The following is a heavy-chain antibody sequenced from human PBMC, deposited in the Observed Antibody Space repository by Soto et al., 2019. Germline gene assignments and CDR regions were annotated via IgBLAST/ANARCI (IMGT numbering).Heavy chain of an antibody. CDR1: GGSFSGYY. J-gene: IGHJ6*03. Sequence: QVQLQQWGAGLLKPSETLSLTCAVYGGSFSGYYWSWIRQPPAKGLEWIGEINHSGSTNYNPSLKSQVTISVDTSKNQFSLKLRSVTAADTAVYYCARGSITMVRGVTWGGYYYYYMDVWGKGTTVTVSS. D-gene: IGHD3-10*01. CDR2: INHSGST. CDR3: ARGSITMVRGVTWGGYYYYYMDV. V-gene: IGHV4-34*01.